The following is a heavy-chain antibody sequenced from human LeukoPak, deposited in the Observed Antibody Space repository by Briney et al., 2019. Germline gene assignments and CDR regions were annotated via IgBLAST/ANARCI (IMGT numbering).Heavy chain of an antibody. D-gene: IGHD3-22*01. CDR1: GYTFTSYY. CDR3: ARDGDSSGSWAPEGFDY. Sequence: ASVKVSCKASGYTFTSYYMHWVRQAPGQGLEWMGIINPSGGSTSYAQKFQGRVTMTRGTSTSTVYMELSSLRSEDTAVYYCARDGDSSGSWAPEGFDYWGQGALVTVSS. J-gene: IGHJ4*02. V-gene: IGHV1-46*01. CDR2: INPSGGST.